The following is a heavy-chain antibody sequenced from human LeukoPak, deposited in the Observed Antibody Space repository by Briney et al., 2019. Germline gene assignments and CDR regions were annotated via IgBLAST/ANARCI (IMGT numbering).Heavy chain of an antibody. CDR3: ARGYTSIKGSVRGVLGY. J-gene: IGHJ4*02. D-gene: IGHD3-10*01. V-gene: IGHV1-8*03. CDR1: GYTFTSYD. Sequence: ASVKVSCKASGYTFTSYDINWVRQATGQGLEWMGWMNPNSGNTGYAQKFQGRVTITRNTSISTAYMELSSLRSEDTAVYYCARGYTSIKGSVRGVLGYWGQGTLVTVSS. CDR2: MNPNSGNT.